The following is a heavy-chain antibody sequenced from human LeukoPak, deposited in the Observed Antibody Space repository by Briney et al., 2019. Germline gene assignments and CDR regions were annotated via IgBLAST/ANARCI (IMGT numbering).Heavy chain of an antibody. D-gene: IGHD5-24*01. Sequence: SETLSLTCTVSGGSISSSSYYWGWIRQPPGKGLEWIGSIYYSGSTYYNPSLKSRVTISVDTSKNQFSLKLSSVTAADTAAYYCASLEMATIQPGFDYWGQGTLVTVSS. J-gene: IGHJ4*02. CDR3: ASLEMATIQPGFDY. CDR2: IYYSGST. CDR1: GGSISSSSYY. V-gene: IGHV4-39*01.